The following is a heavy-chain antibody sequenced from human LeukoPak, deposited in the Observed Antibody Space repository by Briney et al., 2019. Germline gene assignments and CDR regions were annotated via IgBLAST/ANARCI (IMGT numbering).Heavy chain of an antibody. CDR1: GYTFTSYA. J-gene: IGHJ4*02. CDR2: INAGNGNT. Sequence: EASVKVSFKASGYTFTSYAMHWVRQAPGQRLEWMGWINAGNGNTKYSQKFQGRVTITRDTSASTAYMELSILRSDDTAVYYCAREGELYALDYWGQGTLVTVSS. CDR3: AREGELYALDY. V-gene: IGHV1-3*01. D-gene: IGHD3-16*01.